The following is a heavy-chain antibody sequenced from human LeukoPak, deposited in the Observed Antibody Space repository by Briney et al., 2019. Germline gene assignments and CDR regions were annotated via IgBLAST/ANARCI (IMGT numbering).Heavy chain of an antibody. CDR2: INPNSGGT. Sequence: ASVKVSCKASGYTFTGYYMHWVRQAPGQGLEGMGWINPNSGGTNYAQKFQGRVTMTRDTSISTAYMELSRLRSDDTAVYYCARGRKYCSSTSCYPTDYWGQGTLVTVSS. D-gene: IGHD2-2*01. J-gene: IGHJ4*02. CDR1: GYTFTGYY. CDR3: ARGRKYCSSTSCYPTDY. V-gene: IGHV1-2*02.